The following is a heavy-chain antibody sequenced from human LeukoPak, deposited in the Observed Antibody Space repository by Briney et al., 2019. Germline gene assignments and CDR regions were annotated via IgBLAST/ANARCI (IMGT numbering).Heavy chain of an antibody. Sequence: GGSLRLSCAASGFTFSSYSMNWVRQAPGKGLEWVSSISSSSYIYYADSVKGRFTMSRDHANNSLYLQMNSLRAEDTAVYYCARVVGYCSSTSCSYYFDYWGQGTLVTVSS. CDR3: ARVVGYCSSTSCSYYFDY. CDR2: ISSSSYI. D-gene: IGHD2-2*01. V-gene: IGHV3-21*01. CDR1: GFTFSSYS. J-gene: IGHJ4*02.